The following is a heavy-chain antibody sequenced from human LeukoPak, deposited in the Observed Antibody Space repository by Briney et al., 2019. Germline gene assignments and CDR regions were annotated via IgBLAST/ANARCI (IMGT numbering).Heavy chain of an antibody. CDR2: ISAYNGNT. Sequence: ASVKVSCKASGYSFTSYGISWVRQAPGQGLEWMGWISAYNGNTNYAQKLQGRVTMTTDTFTSTAYMELRSLRSDDTAVYYCARGRYYYDSSGYYPDFDYWGQGALVTVSS. CDR1: GYSFTSYG. D-gene: IGHD3-22*01. J-gene: IGHJ4*02. CDR3: ARGRYYYDSSGYYPDFDY. V-gene: IGHV1-18*01.